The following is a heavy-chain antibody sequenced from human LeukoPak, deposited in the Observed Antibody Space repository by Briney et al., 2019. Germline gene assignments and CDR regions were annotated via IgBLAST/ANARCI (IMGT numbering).Heavy chain of an antibody. J-gene: IGHJ5*02. CDR3: ARRRGYGSGSYYNWFDP. V-gene: IGHV4-59*12. D-gene: IGHD3-10*01. CDR2: IYYSGST. CDR1: GGPISSYY. Sequence: PSETLSLTCTVSGGPISSYYWSWIRQPPGKGLEWIGYIYYSGSTNYNPSLKSRVTISVDTSKNQFSLKLSSVTAADTAVYYCARRRGYGSGSYYNWFDPWGQGTLVTVSS.